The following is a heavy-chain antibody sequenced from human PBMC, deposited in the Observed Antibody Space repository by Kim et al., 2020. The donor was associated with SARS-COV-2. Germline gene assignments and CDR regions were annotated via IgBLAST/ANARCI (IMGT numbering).Heavy chain of an antibody. CDR1: GYTFTSYG. J-gene: IGHJ6*02. CDR2: ISAYNGNT. CDR3: ARVLFSIAAAGRKGVYYYGMDV. D-gene: IGHD6-13*01. Sequence: ASVKVSCKASGYTFTSYGISWVRQAPGQGLEWMGWISAYNGNTNYAQKLQGRVTMTTDTSTSTAYMELRSLRSDDTAVYYCARVLFSIAAAGRKGVYYYGMDVWGQGTTVTVSS. V-gene: IGHV1-18*04.